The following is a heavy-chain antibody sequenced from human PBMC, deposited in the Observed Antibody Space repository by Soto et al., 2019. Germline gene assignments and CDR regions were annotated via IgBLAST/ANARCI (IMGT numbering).Heavy chain of an antibody. D-gene: IGHD6-19*01. J-gene: IGHJ5*02. CDR2: IKQDGSEK. Sequence: GGSLRLSCAASGFTFSSYWMSWVRQAPGKGLEWVANIKQDGSEKYYVDSVKGRFTISRDNAKNSLYLQMNSLRAEDTAVYYCAKHSGIAVAGTWLNWFDPWGQGTLVTVSS. CDR1: GFTFSSYW. V-gene: IGHV3-7*01. CDR3: AKHSGIAVAGTWLNWFDP.